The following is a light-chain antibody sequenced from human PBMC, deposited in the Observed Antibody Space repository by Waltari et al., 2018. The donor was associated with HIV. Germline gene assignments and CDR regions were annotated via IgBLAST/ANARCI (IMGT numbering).Light chain of an antibody. CDR3: QSYDSRLSGFVI. CDR1: SSNNGAGYD. Sequence: QSVLTQPPSVSGAPGQRVTISCTGSSSNNGAGYDVHWYQQLPGTAPKLLIYGNSNRPSGVPDRFSGSKSGTSASLAITGLQAEDEADYYCQSYDSRLSGFVIFGGGSKLTVL. V-gene: IGLV1-40*01. J-gene: IGLJ2*01. CDR2: GNS.